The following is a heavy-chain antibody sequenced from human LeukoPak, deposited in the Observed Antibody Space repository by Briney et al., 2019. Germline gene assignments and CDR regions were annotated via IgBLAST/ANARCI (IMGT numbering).Heavy chain of an antibody. J-gene: IGHJ4*02. V-gene: IGHV5-51*01. Sequence: GESLKISCKGSGYSFTSYWIGWVRQMPGKGLEWMGIIYPSDSDTTYSPSFQGQVTISADKSTSTISLQWSSLKASDTAMYYCARHSGDKTSGINYWGQGTLVTVSS. CDR2: IYPSDSDT. CDR1: GYSFTSYW. CDR3: ARHSGDKTSGINY. D-gene: IGHD6-19*01.